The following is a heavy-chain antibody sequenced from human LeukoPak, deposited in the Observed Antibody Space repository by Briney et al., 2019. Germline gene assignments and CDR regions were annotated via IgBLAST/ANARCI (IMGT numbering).Heavy chain of an antibody. CDR1: GYTFTSYD. Sequence: ASVKVSCKASGYTFTSYDINWVRQATGQGLEWMGWMNPNSGNTGYAQKFQGRVTMTEDTSTDTAYMELSSLRSEDTAVYYCATAGDYWYFDLWGRGTLVTVSS. CDR3: ATAGDYWYFDL. V-gene: IGHV1-8*02. J-gene: IGHJ2*01. D-gene: IGHD4-17*01. CDR2: MNPNSGNT.